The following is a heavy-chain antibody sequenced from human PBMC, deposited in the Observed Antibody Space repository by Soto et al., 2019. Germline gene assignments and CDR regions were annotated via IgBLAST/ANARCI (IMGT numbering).Heavy chain of an antibody. D-gene: IGHD6-6*01. CDR3: AKGSSSSWATEYYYYYGMDV. Sequence: HPWGSLRLSCAASGFTFDDYTMHWVRQAPGKGLEWVSLISWDGGSTYYADSVKGRFTISRDNSKNSLYLQMNSLRTEDTALYYCAKGSSSSWATEYYYYYGMDVWGQGTTVTVSS. CDR1: GFTFDDYT. CDR2: ISWDGGST. J-gene: IGHJ6*02. V-gene: IGHV3-43*01.